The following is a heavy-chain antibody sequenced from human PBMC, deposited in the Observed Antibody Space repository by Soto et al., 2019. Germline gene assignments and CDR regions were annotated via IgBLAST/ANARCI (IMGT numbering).Heavy chain of an antibody. CDR1: GFTFSSYG. J-gene: IGHJ4*02. D-gene: IGHD6-13*01. V-gene: IGHV3-33*01. CDR2: IWYDGSNK. Sequence: QVQLVESGGGVVQPGRSLRLSCAASGFTFSSYGMHWVRQAPGKGLEWVAVIWYDGSNKYYADSVKGRFTISRDNSKNTLYLQMNSLRAEDTAVYYYARPAYPSSSWYYLVYWGQGTLVTVSS. CDR3: ARPAYPSSSWYYLVY.